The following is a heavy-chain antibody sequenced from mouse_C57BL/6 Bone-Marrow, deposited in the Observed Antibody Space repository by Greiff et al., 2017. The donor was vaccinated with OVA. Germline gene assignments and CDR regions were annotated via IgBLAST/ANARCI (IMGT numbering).Heavy chain of an antibody. CDR3: ARAGSYYAMDY. V-gene: IGHV1-55*01. J-gene: IGHJ4*01. Sequence: QVQLQQPGAELVKPGASVKMSCKASGYTFTSYWITWVKQRPGQGLEWIGDIYPGSGSTNYNEKFKSKATLTVDTSSSTAYMQLNSLTAEDSAVYDCARAGSYYAMDYWGRGTSITVSS. D-gene: IGHD1-1*02. CDR1: GYTFTSYW. CDR2: IYPGSGST.